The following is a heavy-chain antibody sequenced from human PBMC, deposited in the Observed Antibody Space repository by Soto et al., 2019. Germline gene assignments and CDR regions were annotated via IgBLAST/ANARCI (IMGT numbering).Heavy chain of an antibody. D-gene: IGHD5-18*01. V-gene: IGHV3-23*01. CDR3: AKVDRAVDATMVALEY. J-gene: IGHJ4*02. CDR2: INNNGGGT. CDR1: GFAFSSYA. Sequence: EVHLLESGEGLGQPGGSLRLSCAASGFAFSSYAMNWVRQAPGKGLEWVSSINNNGGGTSYADSVKGRFIISRDNSKNTLYLQMNSLRAEDTAVYYCAKVDRAVDATMVALEYWGQGNLVTVSS.